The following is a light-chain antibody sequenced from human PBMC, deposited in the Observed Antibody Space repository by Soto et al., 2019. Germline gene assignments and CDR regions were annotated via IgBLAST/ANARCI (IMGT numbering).Light chain of an antibody. CDR3: QQRDT. CDR1: QSVSNIY. CDR2: GAS. Sequence: EIVLTQSPGTLSLSPGERATLSCRASQSVSNIYLAWYQQKPGQAPRLLIYGASSRSTGIPDRFSGSGSGIDFSITISRLEPEDFAVYSCQQRDTFGQGTKLEIK. J-gene: IGKJ2*01. V-gene: IGKV3-20*01.